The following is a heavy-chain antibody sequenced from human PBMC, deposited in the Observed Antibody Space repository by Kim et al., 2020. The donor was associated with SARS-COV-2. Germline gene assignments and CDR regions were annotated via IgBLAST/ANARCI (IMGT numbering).Heavy chain of an antibody. D-gene: IGHD2-15*01. CDR2: IKEDGSEK. Sequence: GGSLRLSCITSGFTFSNYWMSWVRQAPGKGLEWVANIKEDGSEKYYVDSVKGRFTISRDNAKNSLYLQMNSLRAEDTAVYYCAREKFCSGDTCYYLDYWG. J-gene: IGHJ4*01. CDR3: AREKFCSGDTCYYLDY. V-gene: IGHV3-7*01. CDR1: GFTFSNYW.